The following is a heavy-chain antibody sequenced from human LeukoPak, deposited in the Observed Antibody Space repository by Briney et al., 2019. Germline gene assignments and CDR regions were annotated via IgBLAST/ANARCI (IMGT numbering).Heavy chain of an antibody. Sequence: SKTLSLTCTVSGGSISSYYWSWIRQPAGKGLEWIGRIYTSGSTNYNPSLKSRVTMSVDTSKNQFSLKLSSVTAADTAVYYCASEEEYCSGGSCYSGAFDIWGQGTMVTVSS. CDR1: GGSISSYY. J-gene: IGHJ3*02. V-gene: IGHV4-4*07. D-gene: IGHD2-15*01. CDR2: IYTSGST. CDR3: ASEEEYCSGGSCYSGAFDI.